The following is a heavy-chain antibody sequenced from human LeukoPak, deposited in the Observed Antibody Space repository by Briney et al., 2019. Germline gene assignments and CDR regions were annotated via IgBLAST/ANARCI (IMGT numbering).Heavy chain of an antibody. CDR2: ISSSGSTI. CDR1: GFTFSSYE. D-gene: IGHD5-12*01. V-gene: IGHV3-48*03. CDR3: ARLGRGYSGYKQYYFDN. Sequence: GGSLRLSCAASGFTFSSYEMNWVRQAPGKGLEGVSYISSSGSTIYYADSVKGRFTISRDNSKNTLFLQMNSLRAEDTAVYYCARLGRGYSGYKQYYFDNWGQGTLVTVSS. J-gene: IGHJ4*02.